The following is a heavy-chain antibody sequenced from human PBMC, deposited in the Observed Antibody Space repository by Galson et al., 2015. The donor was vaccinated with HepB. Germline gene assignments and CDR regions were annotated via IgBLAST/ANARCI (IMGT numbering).Heavy chain of an antibody. CDR2: IIPILRIA. V-gene: IGHV1-69*02. CDR1: GGTFSSYT. Sequence: SVKVSCKASGGTFSSYTISWVRQAPGQGLERMGRIIPILRIANYAQKFQGRVTITADESTSTAYMELSSLRSEDTAIYYCANGETYSSPDTMDVWGQGTTVTVS. J-gene: IGHJ6*02. D-gene: IGHD5-18*01. CDR3: ANGETYSSPDTMDV.